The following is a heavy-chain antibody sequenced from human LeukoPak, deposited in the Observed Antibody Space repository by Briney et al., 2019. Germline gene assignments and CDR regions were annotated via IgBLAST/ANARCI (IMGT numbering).Heavy chain of an antibody. Sequence: PGGSLRLSCVASGFTFSSYAMSWVRQTPGKGLEWLLGTSGSGEITYYADSAKGRFTLSRTNSKTTLYLQMDSLRAEDTAVYYCAKHSGVAVPTVMDTLGGQGTLVTVSS. D-gene: IGHD6-19*01. CDR3: AKHSGVAVPTVMDTL. V-gene: IGHV3-23*01. CDR1: GFTFSSYA. CDR2: TSGSGEIT. J-gene: IGHJ1*01.